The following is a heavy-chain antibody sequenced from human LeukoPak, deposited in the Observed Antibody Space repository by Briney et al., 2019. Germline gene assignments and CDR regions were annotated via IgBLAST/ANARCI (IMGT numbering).Heavy chain of an antibody. CDR2: INSDGSST. CDR3: AREGYYYDSSGYSYYFDY. J-gene: IGHJ4*02. CDR1: GFTFSSYW. Sequence: EGSLRLSCAASGFTFSSYWMHWVRQAPGKGLVWVSRINSDGSSTSYADSVKGRFTISRDNAKNTLYLQMNSLRAEDTAVYYCAREGYYYDSSGYSYYFDYWGQGTLVTVSS. D-gene: IGHD3-22*01. V-gene: IGHV3-74*01.